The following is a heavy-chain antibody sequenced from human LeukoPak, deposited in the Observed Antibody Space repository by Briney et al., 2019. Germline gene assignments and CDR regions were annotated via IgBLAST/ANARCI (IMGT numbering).Heavy chain of an antibody. J-gene: IGHJ6*02. D-gene: IGHD3-3*01. Sequence: SETLSLTCTVSGGSISNYYWSWIRQPPGKGLEWIAYIDYRGSTTYNPSLKSRVTISVDTSRNQFSLKLSSVTAADTAVYYCASLGYDFWSGYLLTHYYYGMDVWGQGTTVTVSS. CDR3: ASLGYDFWSGYLLTHYYYGMDV. CDR2: IDYRGST. V-gene: IGHV4-59*01. CDR1: GGSISNYY.